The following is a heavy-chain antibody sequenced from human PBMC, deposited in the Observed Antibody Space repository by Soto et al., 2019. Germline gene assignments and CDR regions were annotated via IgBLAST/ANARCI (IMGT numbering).Heavy chain of an antibody. V-gene: IGHV3-53*02. CDR1: GFSVGSNY. CDR3: ARKSDSSPVPEADGV. Sequence: EVQLVETGGGVIQPGGSLRRSCAASGFSVGSNYMTWVRQSPGKGLEWVSLIYSNGDTDYADSVKARFSISRDNFKNTLYLQMNNLSAADTAVYHCARKSDSSPVPEADGVWGRGTLVTVSS. CDR2: IYSNGDT. J-gene: IGHJ4*02. D-gene: IGHD2-8*01.